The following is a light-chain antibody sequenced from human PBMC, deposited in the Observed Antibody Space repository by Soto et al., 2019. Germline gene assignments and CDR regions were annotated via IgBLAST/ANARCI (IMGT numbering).Light chain of an antibody. CDR2: WAS. CDR1: QSVLYSSNNRNY. Sequence: DIVMTQSPDSLAVSLGERATINCKSSQSVLYSSNNRNYLAWYQQKPGQPPKLLIYWASTRESGVPDRFSGSGSGTDVTLTISTLQAEDVAVYYCQQYYTTPRLTFGGGTKVEIK. V-gene: IGKV4-1*01. J-gene: IGKJ4*01. CDR3: QQYYTTPRLT.